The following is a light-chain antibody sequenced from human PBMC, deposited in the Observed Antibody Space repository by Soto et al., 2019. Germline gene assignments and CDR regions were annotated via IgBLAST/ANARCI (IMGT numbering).Light chain of an antibody. CDR1: QSVSSSY. Sequence: EIVLTPSPGTLSLSPGGRATLSCRASQSVSSSYLAWYQQRPGQAPRLLIYGASTRATGIPARFSGSGSGTEFTLTISSLQSEDFAVYYCQQYNNWPPVTFGQGTKVDIK. J-gene: IGKJ1*01. CDR3: QQYNNWPPVT. CDR2: GAS. V-gene: IGKV3-15*01.